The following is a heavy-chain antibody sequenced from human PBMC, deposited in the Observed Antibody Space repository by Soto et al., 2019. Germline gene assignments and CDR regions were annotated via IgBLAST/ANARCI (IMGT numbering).Heavy chain of an antibody. CDR3: AGVWGLGKKKYFQN. CDR2: IDWDDEK. CDR1: GFSLSTSGMC. D-gene: IGHD2-21*01. Sequence: SGPTLVNPTQTLTLTCTFSGFSLSTSGMCVSWIRQPPGKALEWLARIDWDDEKYYSTSLKTRLTISKDTSKNQAVLTMTKLDPADKPPFYCAGVWGLGKKKYFQNWGRGTLVTVS. J-gene: IGHJ1*01. V-gene: IGHV2-70*11.